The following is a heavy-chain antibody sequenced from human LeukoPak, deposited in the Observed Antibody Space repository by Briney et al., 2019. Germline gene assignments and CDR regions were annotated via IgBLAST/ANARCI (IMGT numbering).Heavy chain of an antibody. V-gene: IGHV3-64D*06. D-gene: IGHD3-10*01. CDR3: VKASRPYGSGRYYFDY. CDR2: ISSNGGST. CDR1: GFTFSSYA. J-gene: IGHJ4*02. Sequence: SGGSLRLSCSASGFTFSSYAMHWVRQAPGKGLEYVSAISSNGGSTYCADSVKGRFTISRDNSKNTLYLQMSSLRAEDTAVYYCVKASRPYGSGRYYFDYWGQGTLVTVSS.